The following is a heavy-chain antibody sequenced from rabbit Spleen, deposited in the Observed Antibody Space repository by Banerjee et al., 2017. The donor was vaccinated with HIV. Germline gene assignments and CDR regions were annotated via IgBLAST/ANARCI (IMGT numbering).Heavy chain of an antibody. J-gene: IGHJ4*01. CDR2: IYGGAIGST. CDR1: GFSFSSDYY. D-gene: IGHD2-1*01. Sequence: QQQLEESGGGLVKPGGTLTLTCTASGFSFSSDYYMCWVRQAPGKGLECIACIYGGAIGSTYYATWAKGRFTISKTSSTTVTLQMTSLTAADTATYFCARGSATMTMMITGFYFNLWGPGTLVTVS. CDR3: ARGSATMTMMITGFYFNL. V-gene: IGHV1S45*01.